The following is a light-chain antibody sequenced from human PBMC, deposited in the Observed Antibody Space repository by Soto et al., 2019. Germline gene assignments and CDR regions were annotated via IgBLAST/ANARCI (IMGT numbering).Light chain of an antibody. CDR1: QGISSY. V-gene: IGKV1-9*01. Sequence: DIQLTQSPSFLSASVGDRVTITCRASQGISSYLAWYQQKPGKAPKLLIYAASTLQSGVPSRFSGSGSGTECTLTISSLQPEYCSTYYCQQLHSYPPFTFGPGTKVDIK. CDR2: AAS. J-gene: IGKJ3*01. CDR3: QQLHSYPPFT.